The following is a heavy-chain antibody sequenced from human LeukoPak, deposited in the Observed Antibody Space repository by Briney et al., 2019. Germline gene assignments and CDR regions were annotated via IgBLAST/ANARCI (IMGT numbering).Heavy chain of an antibody. CDR3: ARGPNSNWSGLDF. J-gene: IGHJ4*02. CDR2: INHNGNVN. CDR1: GFTFSSYW. Sequence: GGSLRLSCAASGFTFSSYWMNWARQAPGKGLEWVASINHNGNVNYYVDSVKGRFTVSRDNAKNTLYLQVNNLRAEDTAVYYCARGPNSNWSGLDFWGQGTLLTVSS. D-gene: IGHD6-6*01. V-gene: IGHV3-7*01.